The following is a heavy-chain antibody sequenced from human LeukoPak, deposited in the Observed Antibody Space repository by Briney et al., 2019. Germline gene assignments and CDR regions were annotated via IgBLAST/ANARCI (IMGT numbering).Heavy chain of an antibody. J-gene: IGHJ3*02. V-gene: IGHV4-34*01. CDR2: INHSGST. CDR3: ARALYGDYGSGAFDI. CDR1: GGSFSGYY. Sequence: SETLSLTCAVYGGSFSGYYWSWIRQPPGKGLEWIGEINHSGSTNYNPSPKSRVTISVDTSKNQFSLKLSSVTAADTAVYYCARALYGDYGSGAFDIWGQGTMVTVSS. D-gene: IGHD4-17*01.